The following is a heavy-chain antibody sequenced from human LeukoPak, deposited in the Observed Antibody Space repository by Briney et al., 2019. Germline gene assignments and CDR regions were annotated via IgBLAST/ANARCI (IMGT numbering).Heavy chain of an antibody. Sequence: PSETLSLTCAVYGGSFSGYYWSWIRQPPGKGLEWIGEINHSGSTNYNPPLKSRVTISVDTSKNQFSLKLSSVTAADTAVYYCARLRIVVVPAAFDYWGQGTLVTVSS. V-gene: IGHV4-34*01. CDR1: GGSFSGYY. CDR2: INHSGST. CDR3: ARLRIVVVPAAFDY. J-gene: IGHJ4*02. D-gene: IGHD2-2*01.